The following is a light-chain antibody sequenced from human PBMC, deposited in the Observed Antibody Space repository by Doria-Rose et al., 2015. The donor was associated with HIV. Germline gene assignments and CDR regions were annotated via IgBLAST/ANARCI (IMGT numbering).Light chain of an antibody. CDR3: LQDYNYPWT. CDR2: AAS. CDR1: QDIRSD. J-gene: IGKJ1*01. Sequence: IQLTQSPSSVSASVGDRVTITCRASQDIRSDLGWDQQKPGKAPKLLIYAASTLQGVVPSRFSGSGSGTDFTLTISSLQPEDFAAYYCLQDYNYPWTFGQGTKVEIK. V-gene: IGKV1-6*01.